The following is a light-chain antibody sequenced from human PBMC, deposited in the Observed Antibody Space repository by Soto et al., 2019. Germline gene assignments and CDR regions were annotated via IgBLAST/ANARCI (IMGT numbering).Light chain of an antibody. CDR3: HQYGSSPWT. CDR1: QSVSNSY. V-gene: IGKV3-20*01. J-gene: IGKJ1*01. CDR2: GAS. Sequence: EIVLTQSPGTLSLSPGERATLSCRASQSVSNSYIAWYQQKPGQAPRFLIYGASSRATGIPDRFSGSGSGTDFTLTISSLEHEDFAVYYCHQYGSSPWTFGQGTKVEIK.